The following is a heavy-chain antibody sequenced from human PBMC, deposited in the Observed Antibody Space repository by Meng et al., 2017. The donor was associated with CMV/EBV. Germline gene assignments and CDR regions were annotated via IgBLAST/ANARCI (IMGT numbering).Heavy chain of an antibody. V-gene: IGHV4-59*01. CDR2: IYYSGST. Sequence: SETLSLTCTVSGGSISSYYWSWIRQPPGKGLEWIGYIYYSGSTNYNPSLKSRVTISVDTSKNQFPLKLSSVTAADTAVYYCARLTGTTIRGSNFDYWGQGTLVTVSS. CDR1: GGSISSYY. CDR3: ARLTGTTIRGSNFDY. J-gene: IGHJ4*02. D-gene: IGHD1-7*01.